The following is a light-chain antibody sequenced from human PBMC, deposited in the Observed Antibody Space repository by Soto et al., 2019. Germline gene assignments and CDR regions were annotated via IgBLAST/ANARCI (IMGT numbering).Light chain of an antibody. CDR3: SSYAGGSNWV. J-gene: IGLJ3*02. V-gene: IGLV2-8*01. Sequence: QSALTQPPSASGSPGQSVTISCTGTSSDVGGYNYVSWYQQHPGKAPKLMIYEVSKRPSGVPDRFSGSKSGNTASLTVSGFEVEDEADYYCSSYAGGSNWVFGEGTKLTVL. CDR2: EVS. CDR1: SSDVGGYNY.